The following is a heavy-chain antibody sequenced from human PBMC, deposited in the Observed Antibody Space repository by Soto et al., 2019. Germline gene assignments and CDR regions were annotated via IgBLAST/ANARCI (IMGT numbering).Heavy chain of an antibody. J-gene: IGHJ3*02. D-gene: IGHD6-6*01. Sequence: GGSLRLSCAASGFTFSSYSMNWVRQAPGKGLEWVSYISSSSSTIYYADSVKGRFTISRDNAKNSLYLQMNSLRAEDTAVYDCARPQYSSSSFDAFDIWGQGTMVTVSS. CDR2: ISSSSSTI. CDR3: ARPQYSSSSFDAFDI. CDR1: GFTFSSYS. V-gene: IGHV3-48*04.